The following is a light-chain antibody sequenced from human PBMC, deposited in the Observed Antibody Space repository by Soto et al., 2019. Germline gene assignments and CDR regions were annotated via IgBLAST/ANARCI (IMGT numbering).Light chain of an antibody. CDR1: ESLSTY. CDR3: QSYNDWPFT. Sequence: EIVMTQSPATLSVSPGERVTLSCRASESLSTYLAWYRQKPGQAPRLLIYGASTKATGIPARFSGSGSATDFTLTISSLQSEDFAVYYCQSYNDWPFTFGQGNKLEI. CDR2: GAS. J-gene: IGKJ2*01. V-gene: IGKV3-15*01.